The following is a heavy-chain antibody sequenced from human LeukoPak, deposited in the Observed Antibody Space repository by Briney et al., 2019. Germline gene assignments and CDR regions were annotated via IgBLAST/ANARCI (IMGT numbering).Heavy chain of an antibody. CDR1: GFTFSSYG. D-gene: IGHD3-22*01. CDR3: AKDGTYYYDSSGA. CDR2: ISGSGGST. Sequence: GGSLRLSCAASGFTFSSYGMHWVRQAPGKGLEWVSAISGSGGSTYYADSVKGRFTISRDNSKNTLYLQMNSLRAEDTAVYYCAKDGTYYYDSSGAWGQGTLVTVSS. V-gene: IGHV3-23*01. J-gene: IGHJ5*02.